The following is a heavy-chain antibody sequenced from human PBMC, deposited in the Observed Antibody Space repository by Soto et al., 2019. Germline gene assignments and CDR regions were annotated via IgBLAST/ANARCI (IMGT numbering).Heavy chain of an antibody. J-gene: IGHJ5*02. Sequence: PSETLSLTCTVSGDSVSSGYWSWIRQPPGKGLEWIGFMYFGGSFNYNPSLASRVTISVETSKNQFSLKLSSVTAADTAVYYCARERPDGARLDPWGQGTLVTVSS. CDR2: MYFGGSF. CDR3: ARERPDGARLDP. CDR1: GDSVSSGY. V-gene: IGHV4-59*02. D-gene: IGHD6-6*01.